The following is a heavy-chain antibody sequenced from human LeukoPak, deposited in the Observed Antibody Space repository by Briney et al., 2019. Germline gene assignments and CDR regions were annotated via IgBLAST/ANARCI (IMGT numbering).Heavy chain of an antibody. J-gene: IGHJ3*02. CDR1: GFTFSNAG. CDR2: ISSSGYTI. Sequence: GGSLRLSCTASGFTFSNAGMSWVRQAPGKGLEWVSYISSSGYTISYADSVKGRFTISRDNAKNSLYLQMNSLRADDTAVYYCARLPSFGAFDIWGQGTMVAVSS. V-gene: IGHV3-48*03. D-gene: IGHD2-2*01. CDR3: ARLPSFGAFDI.